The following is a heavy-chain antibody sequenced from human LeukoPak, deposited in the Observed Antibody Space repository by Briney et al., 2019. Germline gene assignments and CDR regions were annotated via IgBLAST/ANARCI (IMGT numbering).Heavy chain of an antibody. CDR3: ARLHFHFGEFPLDY. CDR1: GYSFTSYW. Sequence: GESLKISCQGSGYSFTSYWIAWVRQMPGKGLEWMGIIYPGDSDTRYSPSFQGQVTISADKSISTAYLQWSSLKASDTAMYYCARLHFHFGEFPLDYWGQGTLVTVSS. V-gene: IGHV5-51*01. CDR2: IYPGDSDT. D-gene: IGHD3-10*01. J-gene: IGHJ4*02.